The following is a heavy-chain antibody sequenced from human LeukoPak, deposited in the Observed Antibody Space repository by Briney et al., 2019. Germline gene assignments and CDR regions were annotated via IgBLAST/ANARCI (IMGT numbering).Heavy chain of an antibody. V-gene: IGHV4-31*03. CDR1: GGSISSGGYY. CDR2: IYYSGST. D-gene: IGHD3-22*01. J-gene: IGHJ4*02. Sequence: SQTLSLTCTVSGGSISSGGYYWGWIRQHPGKGLEWIGHIYYSGSTYYNPSLKSRVTISVDTSKNQFSLKLSSVTAADTAVYYCARGMIALYYFDYWGQGTLVTVSS. CDR3: ARGMIALYYFDY.